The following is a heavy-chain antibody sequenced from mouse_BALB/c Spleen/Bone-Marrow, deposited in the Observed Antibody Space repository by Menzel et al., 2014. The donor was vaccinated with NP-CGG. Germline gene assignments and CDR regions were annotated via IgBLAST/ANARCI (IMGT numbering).Heavy chain of an antibody. CDR2: IHPGNSDT. CDR3: TTLARNNFDY. V-gene: IGHV1-5*01. J-gene: IGHJ2*01. CDR1: GYTFSNYW. Sequence: VQLQQSGTVLARPGAAVKMSCKASGYTFSNYWMHWIKQRPGQGLERIGTIHPGNSDTTYNQKFKGKAKLTAFTSTSTAYMELSSLTNEDSAVYYCTTLARNNFDYWGQGTTLTVSS. D-gene: IGHD3-1*01.